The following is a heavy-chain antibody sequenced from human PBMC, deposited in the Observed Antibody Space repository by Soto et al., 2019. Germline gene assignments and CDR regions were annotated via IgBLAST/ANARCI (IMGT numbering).Heavy chain of an antibody. CDR3: AVAYGMDV. V-gene: IGHV3-7*01. CDR2: IKEDGDKK. J-gene: IGHJ6*02. CDR1: GFTFGTFW. Sequence: DVQLVESGGGLVQPGGSLRLSCTASGFTFGTFWMSWVRQSPGKGLEWVANIKEDGDKKYYVDSVKGRFTISRDNAKKSLYLQMDSLRVEDTAVYYCAVAYGMDVWGQGTTVTVSS.